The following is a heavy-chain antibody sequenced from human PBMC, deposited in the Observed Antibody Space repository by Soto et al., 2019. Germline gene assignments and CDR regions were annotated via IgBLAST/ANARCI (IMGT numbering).Heavy chain of an antibody. D-gene: IGHD2-15*01. CDR3: ARLRIAWFDP. Sequence: PAETLSLTCAVYGGSFSGYYCIWIRQPPGKGLEWIGEINHSGSTNYNPSLKSRVTISVDTSKNQFPLKLSSVTAADTAVYYCARLRIAWFDPWGQGTLVTVSS. CDR1: GGSFSGYY. CDR2: INHSGST. V-gene: IGHV4-34*01. J-gene: IGHJ5*02.